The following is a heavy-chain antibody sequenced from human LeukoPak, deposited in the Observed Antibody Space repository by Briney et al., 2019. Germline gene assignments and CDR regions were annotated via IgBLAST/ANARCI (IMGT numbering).Heavy chain of an antibody. J-gene: IGHJ5*02. CDR3: ARDRGGSYDYWFDP. D-gene: IGHD5-12*01. CDR2: IYYSGST. Sequence: PSETLSLTCTVSGGSISSYYWSWIRQPPGKGLEWIGYIYYSGSTNYNPSLKSRVTISVDTSKNQFSLKLSSVTAADTAMYYCARDRGGSYDYWFDPWGQGTLVTVSS. V-gene: IGHV4-59*01. CDR1: GGSISSYY.